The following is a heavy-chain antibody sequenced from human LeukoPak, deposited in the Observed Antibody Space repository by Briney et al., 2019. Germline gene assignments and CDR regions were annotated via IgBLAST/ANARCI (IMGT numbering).Heavy chain of an antibody. CDR1: GFTFTSYA. CDR3: AKARVRGVILPFDY. D-gene: IGHD3-10*01. Sequence: GASLRLSCAASGFTFTSYAMTWVRQAPEKGLEWVSAISGGGASTYYADPLKGRFTISRDNSKNTLYLQMSSLRAEDTAVYYCAKARVRGVILPFDYWGQGALVTVSS. CDR2: ISGGGAST. V-gene: IGHV3-23*01. J-gene: IGHJ4*02.